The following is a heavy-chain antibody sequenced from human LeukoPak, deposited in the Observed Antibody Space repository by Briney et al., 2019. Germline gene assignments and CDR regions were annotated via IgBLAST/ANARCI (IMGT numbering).Heavy chain of an antibody. J-gene: IGHJ3*02. D-gene: IGHD4-17*01. Sequence: SETLSLTCTVSGGSISSGDYYWSWIRQHPGKGLEWIGYIYYSGSTYYNPSLKSRVTISVDTSKNQFSQKLSSVTAADTAVYYCASKHDYGDYVGAFDIWGQGTMVTVSS. V-gene: IGHV4-31*03. CDR2: IYYSGST. CDR1: GGSISSGDYY. CDR3: ASKHDYGDYVGAFDI.